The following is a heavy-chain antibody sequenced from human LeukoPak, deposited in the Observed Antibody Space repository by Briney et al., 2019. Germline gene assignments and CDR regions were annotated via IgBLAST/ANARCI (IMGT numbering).Heavy chain of an antibody. CDR1: GYTLTELS. Sequence: ASVKVSCKVSGYTLTELSMHWVRQAPGKGLEWMGGFDPVDGETIYAQKFQGRVTMTEDTSTDTAYMELSSLRSEDTAVYYCATGVHYYDSSGSKFDYWGQGTLVTVSS. CDR2: FDPVDGET. CDR3: ATGVHYYDSSGSKFDY. D-gene: IGHD3-22*01. V-gene: IGHV1-24*01. J-gene: IGHJ4*02.